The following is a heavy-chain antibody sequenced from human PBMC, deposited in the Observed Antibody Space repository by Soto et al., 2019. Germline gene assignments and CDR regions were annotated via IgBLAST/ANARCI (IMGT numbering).Heavy chain of an antibody. Sequence: GESLKISCKGSGYNLNTYWIGWVRQMPGKGLEWMGIIYPGDSDTRYSPSFQGQVTISADKSISTAYLQWSSLQASDTAMYYCARRTELLNWFDPWGQGTLVTVSS. CDR3: ARRTELLNWFDP. V-gene: IGHV5-51*01. CDR2: IYPGDSDT. D-gene: IGHD1-7*01. CDR1: GYNLNTYW. J-gene: IGHJ5*02.